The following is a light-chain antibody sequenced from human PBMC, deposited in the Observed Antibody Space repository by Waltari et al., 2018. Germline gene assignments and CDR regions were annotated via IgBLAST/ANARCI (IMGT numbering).Light chain of an antibody. V-gene: IGKV1-33*01. Sequence: DIQMTQSPSSLSASVGDKVTITRQASHDIRDDLNWYQQKRGKAPKLRIYGASNLETGVSSRFSGGRSGTDFIFSINNVQPEDIGTYYCQQYHGLPLTFGGGTTVEI. CDR2: GAS. CDR1: HDIRDD. J-gene: IGKJ4*01. CDR3: QQYHGLPLT.